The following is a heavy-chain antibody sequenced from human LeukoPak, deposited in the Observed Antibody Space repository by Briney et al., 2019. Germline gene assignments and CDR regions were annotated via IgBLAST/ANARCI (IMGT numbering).Heavy chain of an antibody. D-gene: IGHD3-10*01. CDR3: AKYTSGTSYRGLDQ. Sequence: GGSLRLSCGASRLTVSSYGMSWVRQAPGKGLEWVSTIIGSAVNTYYADSVKCRLTIPRDDSKNTVYLEMNSLRAEDTAVYSGAKYTSGTSYRGLDQWGQGTLVTVSS. CDR2: IIGSAVNT. J-gene: IGHJ4*02. CDR1: RLTVSSYG. V-gene: IGHV3-23*01.